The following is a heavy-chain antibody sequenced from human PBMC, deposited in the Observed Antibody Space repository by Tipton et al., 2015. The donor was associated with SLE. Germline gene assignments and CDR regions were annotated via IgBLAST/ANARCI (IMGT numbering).Heavy chain of an antibody. CDR2: ISWNSGSV. J-gene: IGHJ4*02. CDR3: GKDVRGYSYGPFDH. D-gene: IGHD5-18*01. Sequence: RSLRLSCAASGFTFDDYAMHWVRQAPGKGLEWVSGISWNSGSVGYADSVKGRFTISRDNAKKSLYLQMNTLRAEDTASYYCGKDVRGYSYGPFDHWGRGTLVTVSS. V-gene: IGHV3-9*01. CDR1: GFTFDDYA.